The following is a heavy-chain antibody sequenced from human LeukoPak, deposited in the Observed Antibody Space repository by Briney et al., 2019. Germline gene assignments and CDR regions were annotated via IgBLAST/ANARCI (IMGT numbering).Heavy chain of an antibody. CDR3: ARDRPTVIGDY. CDR1: GGSISSGSYY. D-gene: IGHD4-17*01. Sequence: PSETLSLTCTVSGGSISSGSYYWSWIRQPAGKGLEWIGRIYTSGSTNYNPSLKSRVTISVDTSKNQFSLKLSSVTAADTAVYYCARDRPTVIGDYWGQGTLVTVSS. V-gene: IGHV4-61*02. J-gene: IGHJ4*02. CDR2: IYTSGST.